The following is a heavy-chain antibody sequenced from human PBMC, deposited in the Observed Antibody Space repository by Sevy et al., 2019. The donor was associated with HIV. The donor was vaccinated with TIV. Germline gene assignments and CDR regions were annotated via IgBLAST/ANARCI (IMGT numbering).Heavy chain of an antibody. V-gene: IGHV3-23*01. J-gene: IGHJ4*02. D-gene: IGHD1-26*01. CDR3: AKDQSVTSGTYDFFDY. CDR1: GFTFSNHA. CDR2: ISGSGFST. Sequence: GGSLRLSCAASGFTFSNHAMSWVRQAPGKGLERVSGISGSGFSTYYADSVKGRFTISRDNSKNVLYLQMNNLGAEDTAIYYCAKDQSVTSGTYDFFDYWGQGTLVTVSS.